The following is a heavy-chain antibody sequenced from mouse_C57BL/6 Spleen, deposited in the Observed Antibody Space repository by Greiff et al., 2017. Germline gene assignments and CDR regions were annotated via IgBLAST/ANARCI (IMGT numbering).Heavy chain of an antibody. J-gene: IGHJ4*01. Sequence: QVQLQQPGAELVKPGASVKLSCKASGYTFTSYWMHWVKQRPGQGLEWIGMIHPNSGSTNYNEKFKSKATLTVDESSSTAYMQLSSLTSEDSAVYYCARGSNSPYAMDYWGQGTSVTVSS. CDR1: GYTFTSYW. CDR3: ARGSNSPYAMDY. CDR2: IHPNSGST. V-gene: IGHV1-64*01. D-gene: IGHD2-5*01.